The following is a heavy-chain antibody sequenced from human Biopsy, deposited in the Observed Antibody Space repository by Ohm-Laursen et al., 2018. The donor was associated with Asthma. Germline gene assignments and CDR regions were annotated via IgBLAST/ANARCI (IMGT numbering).Heavy chain of an antibody. CDR3: ARGDSSNWSHYYFDY. J-gene: IGHJ4*02. Sequence: SLRLSCSAPGFAVSSDHMFWVRQAPGKGLEWVSVIYSGGTSHTADYVRGRFTISRDYSKNTLYLQMHSLRAEDTAVYYCARGDSSNWSHYYFDYWGQGTLVTVSS. CDR2: IYSGGTS. CDR1: GFAVSSDH. V-gene: IGHV3-53*01. D-gene: IGHD3-22*01.